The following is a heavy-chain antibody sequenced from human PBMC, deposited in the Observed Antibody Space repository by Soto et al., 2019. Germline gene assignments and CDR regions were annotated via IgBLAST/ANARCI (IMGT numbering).Heavy chain of an antibody. Sequence: QVTLKESGPVLVKPTETLTPTCTVSGFSLSNARMGVSWIRQPPGKALEWLAHIFSNDEKSYSTSLKSRLTISKDTTKSQVVPTMTNVDPVDTATYFCARISPRASWFDPWGQGTLVTVSS. J-gene: IGHJ5*02. V-gene: IGHV2-26*01. CDR3: ARISPRASWFDP. CDR1: GFSLSNARMG. CDR2: IFSNDEK.